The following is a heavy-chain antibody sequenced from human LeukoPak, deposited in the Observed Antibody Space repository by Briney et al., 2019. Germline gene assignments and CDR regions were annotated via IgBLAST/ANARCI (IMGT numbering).Heavy chain of an antibody. D-gene: IGHD2-8*02. CDR1: GYTFTSYG. J-gene: IGHJ2*01. V-gene: IGHV1-18*01. Sequence: GASVKVSCTASGYTFTSYGISWVRQAPGQGLEWMGWISAYNGNTNYAQRPQGRVTMTTDTSTSTAYMELRSLRSDDTAVYYCAREGSTGGRVVGRPHYWYFDLWGRGTLVTVPS. CDR3: AREGSTGGRVVGRPHYWYFDL. CDR2: ISAYNGNT.